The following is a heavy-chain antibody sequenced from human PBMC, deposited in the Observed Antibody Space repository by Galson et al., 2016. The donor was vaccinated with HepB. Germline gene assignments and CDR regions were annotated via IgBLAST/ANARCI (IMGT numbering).Heavy chain of an antibody. Sequence: SETLSLTCTVSGGSVSSSNYYWGWIRQPPGKGLEWIGNIYFSGSAYYNPSFKSRVTISVDTSKNQFSLNLSAVTAADTATYYCARLSGVIVQPATPFNFDYWGQGPLVTVS. CDR2: IYFSGSA. CDR3: ARLSGVIVQPATPFNFDY. CDR1: GGSVSSSNYY. D-gene: IGHD2-15*01. J-gene: IGHJ4*02. V-gene: IGHV4-39*01.